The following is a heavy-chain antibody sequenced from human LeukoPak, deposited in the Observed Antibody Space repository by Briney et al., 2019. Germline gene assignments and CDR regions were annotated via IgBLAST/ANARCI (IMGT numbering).Heavy chain of an antibody. J-gene: IGHJ4*02. D-gene: IGHD3-3*01. CDR3: ASSPMFGVVIPLHFDY. Sequence: SETLSLTCTVSGGSISSYYWSWIRQPPGKGLEWIGYIYYSGSTNYNPSLKSRVTISVDTSKNQFSLKLSSVTAADTAVYYCASSPMFGVVIPLHFDYWGQGTLVTVSS. V-gene: IGHV4-59*01. CDR1: GGSISSYY. CDR2: IYYSGST.